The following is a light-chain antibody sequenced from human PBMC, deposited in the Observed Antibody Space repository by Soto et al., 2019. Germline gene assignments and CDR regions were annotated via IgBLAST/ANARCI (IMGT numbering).Light chain of an antibody. V-gene: IGKV1-39*01. Sequence: DIQMTQSPSSLSASVGDRVTITCRASQTISTYLNWYQQNPGKAPKLLIYNASNLENGVPSRFIGSGAWTDFTLTISSRLPADVVTSYCQKSYSSSCTFGQGTKLETK. CDR2: NAS. J-gene: IGKJ2*02. CDR3: QKSYSSSCT. CDR1: QTISTY.